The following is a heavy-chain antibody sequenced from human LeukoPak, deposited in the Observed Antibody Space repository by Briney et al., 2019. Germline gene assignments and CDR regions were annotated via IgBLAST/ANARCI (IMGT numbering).Heavy chain of an antibody. D-gene: IGHD5-12*01. V-gene: IGHV3-33*01. CDR3: ARDKVDAVVPTAFDC. CDR1: GFSFSSYG. Sequence: GGSLRLSCAASGFSFSSYGMLWVRQAPGKGLEWVAVIWYDGSNKYYADSVKGRFTISRDNSNNTLYLQMNSLRDEDTAVYYCARDKVDAVVPTAFDCWGQGTLVTVSS. CDR2: IWYDGSNK. J-gene: IGHJ4*02.